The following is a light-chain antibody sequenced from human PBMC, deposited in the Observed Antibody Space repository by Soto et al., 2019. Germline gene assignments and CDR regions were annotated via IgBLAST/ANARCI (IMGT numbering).Light chain of an antibody. CDR2: AAS. J-gene: IGKJ2*01. V-gene: IGKV1-9*01. CDR3: QQLNSYPYT. CDR1: QGISSY. Sequence: IPLTQSASSLSVSVGDRVTITCRASQGISSYLAWYQQKTGRAPKLLIYAASTLQSGVPSRFSGSGYGTDFTLTISSLQTEDFATYYCQQLNSYPYTFGQGTKVDIK.